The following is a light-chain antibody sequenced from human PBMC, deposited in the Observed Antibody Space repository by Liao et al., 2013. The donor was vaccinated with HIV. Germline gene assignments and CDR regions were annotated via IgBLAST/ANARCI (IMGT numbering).Light chain of an antibody. V-gene: IGLV3-1*01. Sequence: SYELTQPPSVSVSPGQTASITCSGDNLGNKYACWYQQKPGQPPVLVIYQDTQRPSGIPERFSGSNSGNTATLTISGTQGMDEADYYCQAWDNSTVVFGGGTKLTVL. J-gene: IGLJ2*01. CDR2: QDT. CDR3: QAWDNSTVV. CDR1: NLGNKY.